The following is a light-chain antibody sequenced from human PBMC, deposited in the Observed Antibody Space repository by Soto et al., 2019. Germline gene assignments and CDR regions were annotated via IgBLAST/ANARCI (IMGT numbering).Light chain of an antibody. CDR3: QHYNNSPPWT. CDR1: QRFSSN. CDR2: GAS. V-gene: IGKV3-15*01. Sequence: EVVMTQSPSTLSVSRGERATLSCRASQRFSSNLAWYQQRRCQAPRLLSYGASTWAPGIPARFSGSGSETEFTLTISSLQSEDFAVYYCQHYNNSPPWTFGQGTKVEIK. J-gene: IGKJ1*01.